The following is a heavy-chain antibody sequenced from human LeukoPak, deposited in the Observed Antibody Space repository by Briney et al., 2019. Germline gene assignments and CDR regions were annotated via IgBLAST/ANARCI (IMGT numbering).Heavy chain of an antibody. V-gene: IGHV3-23*01. CDR1: GFTFSSCA. D-gene: IGHD3-10*01. Sequence: SGGSLRLSCAASGFTFSSCAMSWVRQAPGKGLEWVSTISGSGTNTYNTASVKGRFTISRDNSENTLYLQMNRLRAEDTAVYYCAKEGSLLWFGESIDYFDYWGQGILVTVSA. CDR3: AKEGSLLWFGESIDYFDY. CDR2: ISGSGTNT. J-gene: IGHJ4*02.